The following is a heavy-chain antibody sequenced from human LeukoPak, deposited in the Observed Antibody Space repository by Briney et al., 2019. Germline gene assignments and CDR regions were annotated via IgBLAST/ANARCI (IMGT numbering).Heavy chain of an antibody. CDR3: ARQGGSLNYHFNYLDV. Sequence: GGSLRLSCAASHFTFSTYVVHWVRQAPGKGLEWVALMSSDGKNELYSNSVKGRFSISRDTSENALYLQMDRLRPEDTATYFCARQGGSLNYHFNYLDVWGRGTTVTVSS. CDR1: HFTFSTYV. V-gene: IGHV3-30*10. J-gene: IGHJ6*03. D-gene: IGHD4-11*01. CDR2: MSSDGKNE.